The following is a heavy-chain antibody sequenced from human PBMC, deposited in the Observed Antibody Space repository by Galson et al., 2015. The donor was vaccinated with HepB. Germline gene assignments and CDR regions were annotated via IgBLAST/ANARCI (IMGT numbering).Heavy chain of an antibody. CDR2: ISSNGGST. Sequence: SLRLSCAASGFTFSSYAMHWVRQAPGKGLEYVSAISSNGGSTYYADSVKGRFTISRDNSKNTLYLQMSSLRAEDTAVYYCVKGRIAAAGGENFDYWGQGTLVTVSS. CDR1: GFTFSSYA. CDR3: VKGRIAAAGGENFDY. J-gene: IGHJ4*02. V-gene: IGHV3-64D*06. D-gene: IGHD6-13*01.